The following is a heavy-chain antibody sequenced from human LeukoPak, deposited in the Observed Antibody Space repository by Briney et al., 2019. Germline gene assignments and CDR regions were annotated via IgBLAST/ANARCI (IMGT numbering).Heavy chain of an antibody. J-gene: IGHJ6*04. CDR1: GFTFSSYE. CDR3: ARDSRGMDV. V-gene: IGHV3-48*03. Sequence: GGSLRLSCAASGFTFSSYEMNWVRQAPGKGLEWVSYISSSGSTIYCADTVKGRFTISRDNAKNSLYLQMNSLRAEDTAVYYCARDSRGMDVWGKGTTVTVSS. CDR2: ISSSGSTI.